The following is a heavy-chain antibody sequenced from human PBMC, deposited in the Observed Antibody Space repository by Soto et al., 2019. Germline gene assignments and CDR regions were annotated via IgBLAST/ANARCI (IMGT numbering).Heavy chain of an antibody. CDR2: IYHSGST. CDR1: GGSISSYY. J-gene: IGHJ4*02. V-gene: IGHV4-59*08. Sequence: QVQLQESGPGLVKPSETLSLTCTVSGGSISSYYWSWIRQPPGKGLEWIGYIYHSGSTKYNPSLQSRVTISVDTSKNQFSLKLSSVTAADTAVYYCTRLGDWSGTIVYWGQGTLVTVSS. D-gene: IGHD1-1*01. CDR3: TRLGDWSGTIVY.